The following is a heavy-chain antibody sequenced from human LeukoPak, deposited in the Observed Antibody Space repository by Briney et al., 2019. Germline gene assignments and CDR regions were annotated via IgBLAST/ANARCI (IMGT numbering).Heavy chain of an antibody. CDR1: GFTFSSYA. CDR2: IEEDGSAT. J-gene: IGHJ4*02. CDR3: ARDSPGYLAYDS. V-gene: IGHV3-7*04. Sequence: GGSLRLSCAASGFTFSSYAMSWVRQAPGKGPEWVANIEEDGSATYYVDSVKGRFTISRDNAKKSLYLQMNSLRAEDTAVYYCARDSPGYLAYDSWGQGTLVTVSS. D-gene: IGHD1-1*01.